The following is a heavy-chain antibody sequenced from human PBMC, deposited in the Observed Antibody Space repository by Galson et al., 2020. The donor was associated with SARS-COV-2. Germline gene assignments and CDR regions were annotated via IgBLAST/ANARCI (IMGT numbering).Heavy chain of an antibody. CDR1: GFTFSNHW. V-gene: IGHV3-74*01. Sequence: GGSLRLSCAVSGFTFSNHWMHWVRQAPGKGLAWVSRIYSEGSSPSYADSVKGRFTISGDNAKNTLYLQMNSLRAEDTAVYYCARGDMGNDYFDYWGQGTLVTVSS. J-gene: IGHJ4*02. CDR2: IYSEGSSP. D-gene: IGHD7-27*01. CDR3: ARGDMGNDYFDY.